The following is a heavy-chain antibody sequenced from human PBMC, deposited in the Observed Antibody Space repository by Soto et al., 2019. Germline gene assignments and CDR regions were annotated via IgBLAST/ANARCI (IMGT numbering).Heavy chain of an antibody. V-gene: IGHV4-30-4*01. CDR3: ARGDSLTEVGMDV. J-gene: IGHJ6*02. CDR2: IYYSGST. D-gene: IGHD3-9*01. CDR1: GGSISSGDYY. Sequence: PSETLSLTCTVSGGSISSGDYYWSWIRQPPGKGLEWVGYIYYSGSTYYNPSLKSRVTISVDTSKNQFSLKLSSVTAADTAVYYCARGDSLTEVGMDVWGQGTTVTVSS.